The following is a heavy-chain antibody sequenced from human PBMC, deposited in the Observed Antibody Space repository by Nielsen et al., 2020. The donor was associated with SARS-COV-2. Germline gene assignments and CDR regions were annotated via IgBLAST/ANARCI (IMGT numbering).Heavy chain of an antibody. CDR1: GYTFTSYD. D-gene: IGHD5-24*01. CDR2: MNPNSGNT. J-gene: IGHJ4*02. V-gene: IGHV1-8*01. CDR3: ARESEGRDGFDY. Sequence: ASVKVSCKASGYTFTSYDINWVRQATGQGLEWMGWMNPNSGNTGYAQKFQGRVTMTRNTSISTAYMELSSLRSEDTAVYYCARESEGRDGFDYWGQGTLVTVSS.